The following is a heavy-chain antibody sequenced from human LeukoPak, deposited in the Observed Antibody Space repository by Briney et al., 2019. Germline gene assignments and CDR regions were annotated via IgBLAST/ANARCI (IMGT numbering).Heavy chain of an antibody. V-gene: IGHV4-61*02. D-gene: IGHD3-16*01. J-gene: IGHJ5*02. Sequence: SGTLCLTCADSGGSISGGSYYWGCIRQPAGKGLEWRGRIDTSGTTNYNSSLKRRATISVDTSNKQFSLKVSSVTAAATAVYYCSRDIRDEYVWGSYIWCDPWGQGPLVTVSS. CDR2: IDTSGTT. CDR1: GGSISGGSYY. CDR3: SRDIRDEYVWGSYIWCDP.